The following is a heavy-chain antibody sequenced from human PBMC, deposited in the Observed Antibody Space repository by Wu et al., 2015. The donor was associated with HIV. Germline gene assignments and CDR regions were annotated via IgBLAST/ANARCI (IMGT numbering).Heavy chain of an antibody. Sequence: QVQLVQSGAEVKKPGASVKVSCKASGYTFTGYYMHWVRQAPGQGLEWMGWINPNSGGTNYAQKFQGRVTMTRDTSISTAYMELSRLRSDDTAVYYCARGYCSSTSCYANAFDIWAKGQWSPSLQ. V-gene: IGHV1-2*02. J-gene: IGHJ3*02. CDR3: ARGYCSSTSCYANAFDI. D-gene: IGHD2-2*01. CDR2: INPNSGGT. CDR1: GYTFTGYY.